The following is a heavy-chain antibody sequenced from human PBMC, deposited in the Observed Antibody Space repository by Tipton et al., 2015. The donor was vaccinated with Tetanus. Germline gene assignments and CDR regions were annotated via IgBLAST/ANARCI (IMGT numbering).Heavy chain of an antibody. D-gene: IGHD6-6*01. V-gene: IGHV4-39*01. CDR2: IYYSGST. CDR1: GGSISSSSYY. J-gene: IGHJ6*03. Sequence: TLSLTCTVSGGSISSSSYYWGWIRQPPGKGLEWIGSIYYSGSTYYNPSLKSRLTISVDTSKNQFSLKLSSVTAADTAVYYWARXVEQLVPYYYYYMDVWGEGTTVTVSS. CDR3: ARXVEQLVPYYYYYMDV.